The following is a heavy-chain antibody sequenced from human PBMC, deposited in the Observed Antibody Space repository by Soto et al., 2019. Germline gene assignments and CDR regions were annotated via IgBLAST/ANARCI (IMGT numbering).Heavy chain of an antibody. D-gene: IGHD3-9*01. CDR3: ARGGRHYDILTGYYKGVDP. V-gene: IGHV4-59*01. CDR1: GASLTTYY. Sequence: SETLSLTCTVSGASLTTYYWSWIRQPPGKGLEWIGYISYSGSTDYNPSLKSRVTISVDTSKNQFSLKLSSVTAADTAVYYCARGGRHYDILTGYYKGVDPWGQGTLVTVSS. CDR2: ISYSGST. J-gene: IGHJ5*02.